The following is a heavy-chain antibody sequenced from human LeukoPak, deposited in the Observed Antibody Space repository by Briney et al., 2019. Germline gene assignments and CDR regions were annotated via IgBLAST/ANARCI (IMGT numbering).Heavy chain of an antibody. Sequence: ASVKVSCKASGYTFTSYAMHWVRQAPGQRLEWMGWINAGNGNTKYSQKFQGRVTITRDTSASTAYMELSSLRSEDTAVYYCARGQRYYDFWSGYWEPYYYYGMDAWGQGTTVTVSS. CDR3: ARGQRYYDFWSGYWEPYYYYGMDA. V-gene: IGHV1-3*01. D-gene: IGHD3-3*01. CDR1: GYTFTSYA. CDR2: INAGNGNT. J-gene: IGHJ6*02.